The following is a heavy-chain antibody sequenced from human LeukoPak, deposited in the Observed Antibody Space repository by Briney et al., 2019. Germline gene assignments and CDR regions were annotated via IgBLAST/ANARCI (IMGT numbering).Heavy chain of an antibody. CDR3: ARENFMATSGTTFDI. CDR2: ISTSSSTI. J-gene: IGHJ3*02. V-gene: IGHV3-48*04. D-gene: IGHD1-1*01. CDR1: GFTFSSCW. Sequence: GGSLRLSCAASGFTFSSCWMHWVRQAPGKGLEWVSYISTSSSTIYYADSVKGRFTISRDNAKNSLYLQMSSLRAEDTAVYYCARENFMATSGTTFDIWGQGTMVSVSS.